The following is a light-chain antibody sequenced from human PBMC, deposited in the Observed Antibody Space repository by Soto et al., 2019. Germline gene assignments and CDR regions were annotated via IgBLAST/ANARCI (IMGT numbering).Light chain of an antibody. CDR2: FAS. CDR1: QSVSNN. J-gene: IGKJ4*01. CDR3: QHYNAWPLT. Sequence: EIVMTQSPGTLSVSPGEKVTLSCRARQSVSNNLAWYQQKPGQAPRLRIYFASTRATGIPARFSGSGSGTEFSLTISSLQSEDFAVYYCQHYNAWPLTFGGGTKVETK. V-gene: IGKV3-15*01.